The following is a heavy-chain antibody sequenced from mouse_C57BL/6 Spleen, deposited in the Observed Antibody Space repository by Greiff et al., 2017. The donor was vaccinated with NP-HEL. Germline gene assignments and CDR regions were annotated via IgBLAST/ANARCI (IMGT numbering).Heavy chain of an antibody. D-gene: IGHD2-4*01. CDR2: IDPENGDT. CDR3: TTGNDYDGGWYFDV. V-gene: IGHV14-4*01. J-gene: IGHJ1*03. Sequence: EVQLQQSGAELVRPGASVKLSCTASGFNIKDDYMHWVKQRPEQGLEWIGWIDPENGDTEYASKVQGKATITADTSSNTAYLQLSSLTSEDTAVYYCTTGNDYDGGWYFDVWGTGTTVTVSS. CDR1: GFNIKDDY.